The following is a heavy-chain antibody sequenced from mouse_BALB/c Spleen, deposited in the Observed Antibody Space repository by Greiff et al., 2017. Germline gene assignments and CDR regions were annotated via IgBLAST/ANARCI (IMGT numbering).Heavy chain of an antibody. D-gene: IGHD2-2*01. CDR2: ISSGGGST. CDR1: GFAFSSYD. Sequence: EVKLMESGGGLVKPGGSLKLSCAASGFAFSSYDMSWVRQTPEKRLEWVAYISSGGGSTYYPDTVKGRFTISRDNAKNTLYLQMSSLKSEDTAMYYCARCGYEAWFAYWGQGTLVTVSA. CDR3: ARCGYEAWFAY. V-gene: IGHV5-12-1*01. J-gene: IGHJ3*01.